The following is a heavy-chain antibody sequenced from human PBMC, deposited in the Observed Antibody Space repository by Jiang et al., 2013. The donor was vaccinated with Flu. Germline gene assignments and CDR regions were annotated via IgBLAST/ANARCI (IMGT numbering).Heavy chain of an antibody. J-gene: IGHJ4*02. D-gene: IGHD1-1*01. CDR1: AYVFRSYA. Sequence: SGAEVKKPGASVKVSCKASAYVFRSYAMHWVRQAPGQRLEWMGWINAGTGKTKFSQEFQDRVTFTTDTSARIAYMELSSLRSEDTGVYYCGRGNWNYIDYWGQGTLVTVSS. V-gene: IGHV1-3*01. CDR2: INAGTGKT. CDR3: GRGNWNYIDY.